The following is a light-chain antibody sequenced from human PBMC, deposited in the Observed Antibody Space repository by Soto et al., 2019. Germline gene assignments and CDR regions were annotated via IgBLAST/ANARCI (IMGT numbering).Light chain of an antibody. CDR1: SKDVGDNDH. CDR2: EVN. CDR3: SSYTARGV. Sequence: QSALTQPPSASGSPGQSVTISCSGTSKDVGDNDHVSWYLQHPGKAPKLLISEVNKRPSGVPDRFSGSKSGNTASLTVSGLRAEDEADYYCSSYTARGVFGGGTKLTVL. J-gene: IGLJ3*02. V-gene: IGLV2-8*01.